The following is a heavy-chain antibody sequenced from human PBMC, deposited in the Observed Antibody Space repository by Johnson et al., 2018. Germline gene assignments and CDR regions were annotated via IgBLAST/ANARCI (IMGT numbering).Heavy chain of an antibody. CDR2: MHGAGGGT. D-gene: IGHD2-21*01. Sequence: VLLVQSGGGLVQQGGSLRLFCVASGFTFSNYAMSWVRQVPGKGLEWVSSMHGAGGGTYYADSVKGRFIIPSDDSKNTLSLQMHRLRADDTAVYYCAKDFVPGNGIFDPFDIWGQGTMVTVSS. CDR1: GFTFSNYA. V-gene: IGHV3-23*04. CDR3: AKDFVPGNGIFDPFDI. J-gene: IGHJ3*02.